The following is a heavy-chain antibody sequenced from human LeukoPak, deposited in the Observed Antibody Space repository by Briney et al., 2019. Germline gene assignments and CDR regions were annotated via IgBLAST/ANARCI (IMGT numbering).Heavy chain of an antibody. CDR1: GYTFTGYY. CDR3: ARSFFLDYYYYMDV. CDR2: INPNSGGT. J-gene: IGHJ6*03. V-gene: IGHV1-2*02. D-gene: IGHD2/OR15-2a*01. Sequence: ASVKVSCKASGYTFTGYYMHWVRQAPGQGLEWMGWINPNSGGTNYAQKFQGRVTMTRDTSISTAYMEPSRLRSDDTAVYYCARSFFLDYYYYMDVWGKGTTVTVSS.